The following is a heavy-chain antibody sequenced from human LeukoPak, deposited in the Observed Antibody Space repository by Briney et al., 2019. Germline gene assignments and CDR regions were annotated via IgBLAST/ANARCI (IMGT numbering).Heavy chain of an antibody. J-gene: IGHJ4*02. Sequence: PGGSLRLSCAASGFTFSSYWMHWVRQAPGKGLVWVSRINSDGSSTSYADSVKGRFTISRDNAKNSLYLQMNSLRAEDTAVYYCARGRYGGNTVDYWGQGTLVTVSS. V-gene: IGHV3-74*01. D-gene: IGHD4-23*01. CDR2: INSDGSST. CDR1: GFTFSSYW. CDR3: ARGRYGGNTVDY.